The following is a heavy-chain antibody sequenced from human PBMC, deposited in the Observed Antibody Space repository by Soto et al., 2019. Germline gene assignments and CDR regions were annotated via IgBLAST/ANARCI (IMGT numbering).Heavy chain of an antibody. V-gene: IGHV3-7*04. CDR2: IKQDGSEK. CDR1: GITLSSYW. J-gene: IGHJ3*02. CDR3: ARDPYDSGGYAAFDI. D-gene: IGHD3-22*01. Sequence: EVQLVESGGGLVQPGGSLRLSCAASGITLSSYWMTWVRQAPGKGLELVANIKQDGSEKRYVDSVKGRFIVSRDNAKNSLFLQMNSLSAEDTAVYYCARDPYDSGGYAAFDIWGQRTKVTVSS.